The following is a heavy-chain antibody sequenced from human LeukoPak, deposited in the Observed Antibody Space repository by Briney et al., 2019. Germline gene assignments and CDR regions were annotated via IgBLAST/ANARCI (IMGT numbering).Heavy chain of an antibody. V-gene: IGHV4-59*01. Sequence: SETLSLTCAVSGGSISSYYWSCVRQPPGKGLECVGYIYYRGSTNYTPSLKSRVTISVDTSKNPFSLKLSSVTAADTAVYYCARVDQGYYYGYYGGDLRWFDPWGQGTLVTVSS. CDR3: ARVDQGYYYGYYGGDLRWFDP. J-gene: IGHJ5*02. D-gene: IGHD3-10*01. CDR2: IYYRGST. CDR1: GGSISSYY.